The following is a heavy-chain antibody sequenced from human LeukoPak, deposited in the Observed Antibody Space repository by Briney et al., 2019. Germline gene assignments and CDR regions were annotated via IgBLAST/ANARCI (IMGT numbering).Heavy chain of an antibody. Sequence: PSETLSLTCTVSGGSISSYYWSWIRQPAGKGLEWIGRIYTSGSTNYNPSLKSRVTMSVDTSKNQFSLKLSSVTAADTAVYYCARTDCSSSRCYPHYYYYYYMDVWGKGTTVTVSS. J-gene: IGHJ6*03. D-gene: IGHD2-2*01. CDR3: ARTDCSSSRCYPHYYYYYYMDV. CDR1: GGSISSYY. CDR2: IYTSGST. V-gene: IGHV4-4*07.